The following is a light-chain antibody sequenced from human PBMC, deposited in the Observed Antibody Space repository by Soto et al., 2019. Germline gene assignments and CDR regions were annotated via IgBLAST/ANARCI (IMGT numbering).Light chain of an antibody. J-gene: IGKJ2*01. CDR1: RSVTTN. V-gene: IGKV3-15*01. Sequence: EIVMSQSPATLSVSRGERVTFSCRASRSVTTNLAWYQQKPGQAPRLLIYGASIRATGIPARFSGSGSGTEFTLTISSLQSEDFGVYYCQQFHDWPPFTFGQGTKLEIK. CDR3: QQFHDWPPFT. CDR2: GAS.